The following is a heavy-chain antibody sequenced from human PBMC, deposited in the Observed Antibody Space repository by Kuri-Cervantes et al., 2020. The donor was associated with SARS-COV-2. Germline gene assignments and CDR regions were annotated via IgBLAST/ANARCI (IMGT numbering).Heavy chain of an antibody. Sequence: GGSLRLSCAVSGFTSTSHAMHWVRQAPGKGLEWVGFIRSKAYGGTTEYAASVKGRFTISRDDSKSIAYLQMNSLKTEDTAVYYCSGYVAYWGQGTLVTVSS. CDR3: SGYVAY. J-gene: IGHJ4*02. CDR2: IRSKAYGGTT. V-gene: IGHV3-49*04. D-gene: IGHD3-22*01. CDR1: GFTSTSHA.